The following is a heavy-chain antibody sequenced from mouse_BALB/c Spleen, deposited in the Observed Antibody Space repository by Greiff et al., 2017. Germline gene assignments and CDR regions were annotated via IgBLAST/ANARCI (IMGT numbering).Heavy chain of an antibody. CDR1: GFSLSSYG. D-gene: IGHD5-1*01. J-gene: IGHJ4*01. CDR3: ARTHCTRHYYDMDY. V-gene: IGHV2-6-4*01. CDR2: IWGGGST. Sequence: VKLMESGPGLVAPSQTLSITCTVSGFSLSSYGVHWVRQPPGKGLEWLGMIWGGGSTDYNSALKSRLSISKDNAKSQVFLKMNSLQTDDTAMYYCARTHCTRHYYDMDYWGQGTSVTVSS.